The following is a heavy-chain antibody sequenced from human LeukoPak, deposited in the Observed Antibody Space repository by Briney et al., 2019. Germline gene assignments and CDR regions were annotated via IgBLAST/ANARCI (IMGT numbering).Heavy chain of an antibody. D-gene: IGHD2-21*01. CDR1: GYTFTSYG. J-gene: IGHJ4*02. V-gene: IGHV1-18*01. Sequence: ASVKVSCKASGYTFTSYGISWVRQAPEQGLECMGWINAYNDNTNYAQKFQGRVTMSTDTSTSTAYMELRSLRSDDTAVFYCARAGGSYSPSDYWGQGTLVTVSS. CDR2: INAYNDNT. CDR3: ARAGGSYSPSDY.